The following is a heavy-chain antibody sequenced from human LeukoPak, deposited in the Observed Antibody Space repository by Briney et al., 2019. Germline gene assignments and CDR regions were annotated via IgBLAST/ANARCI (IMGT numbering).Heavy chain of an antibody. CDR1: GYTFTSYA. CDR2: INAGNGNT. J-gene: IGHJ4*02. D-gene: IGHD3-10*01. V-gene: IGHV1-3*01. CDR3: ARVTQISGSGMGY. Sequence: ASVKVSCKASGYTFTSYAIHWVRQAPGQRLEWMGWINAGNGNTKYSQKFQGRVTITRDTSASTAYMELSSLRSEDTAVYYCARVTQISGSGMGYWGQGTLVTVSS.